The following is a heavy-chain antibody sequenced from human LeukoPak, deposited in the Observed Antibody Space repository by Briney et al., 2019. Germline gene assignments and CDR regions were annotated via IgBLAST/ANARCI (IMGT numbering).Heavy chain of an antibody. J-gene: IGHJ4*02. Sequence: GGSLRLSCAASGFTFSNYWMTWVRQAPGKGLELVTNIKQDGSEKYYVDSVKGRFTISRDNAKNSLYLQMNSLRAEDTAVYYCARNQRRLDYWGQGTLVTVSS. CDR1: GFTFSNYW. D-gene: IGHD1-14*01. CDR2: IKQDGSEK. CDR3: ARNQRRLDY. V-gene: IGHV3-7*01.